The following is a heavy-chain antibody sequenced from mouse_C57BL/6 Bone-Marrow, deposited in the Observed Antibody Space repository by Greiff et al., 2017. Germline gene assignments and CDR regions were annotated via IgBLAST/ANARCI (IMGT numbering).Heavy chain of an antibody. CDR1: GYAFSSYW. CDR2: IYPGDGDT. CDR3: VKLVQYYFDY. J-gene: IGHJ2*01. V-gene: IGHV1-80*01. Sequence: QVHVKQSGAELVKPGASVKISCKASGYAFSSYWMNWVKQRPGKGLEWIGQIYPGDGDTNYNGKFKGKATLTADKSSSTAYMQLSSLTSEDSAVYFCVKLVQYYFDYWGQGTTLTVSS.